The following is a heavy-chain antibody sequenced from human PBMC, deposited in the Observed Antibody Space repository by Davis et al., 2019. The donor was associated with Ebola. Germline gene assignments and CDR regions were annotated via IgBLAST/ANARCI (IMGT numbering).Heavy chain of an antibody. Sequence: GESLKISCAASGFTFDDCSMHWVRQAPGKGLEWVSLISGDGGSTYYADSVKGRFTISRDNSKNSLYLQMNSLRTEDTALYYCAKDIRSRELLWVYYYYYGMDVWGQGTTVTVSS. J-gene: IGHJ6*02. CDR1: GFTFDDCS. V-gene: IGHV3-43*02. CDR2: ISGDGGST. CDR3: AKDIRSRELLWVYYYYYGMDV. D-gene: IGHD1-26*01.